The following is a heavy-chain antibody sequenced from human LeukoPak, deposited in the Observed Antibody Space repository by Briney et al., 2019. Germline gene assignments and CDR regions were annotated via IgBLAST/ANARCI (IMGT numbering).Heavy chain of an antibody. CDR2: INPGDSDT. CDR1: GYSFTNYW. CDR3: AKHGHLTGDATYFDY. J-gene: IGHJ4*02. Sequence: KVGESLKISCQASGYSFTNYWIGWVRHMPGKGLEWMAIINPGDSDTRYSPSFQGQVTISADKYINAAYLQWRGLKASDAAIYLCAKHGHLTGDATYFDYWGQGTLVTVSS. D-gene: IGHD7-27*01. V-gene: IGHV5-51*01.